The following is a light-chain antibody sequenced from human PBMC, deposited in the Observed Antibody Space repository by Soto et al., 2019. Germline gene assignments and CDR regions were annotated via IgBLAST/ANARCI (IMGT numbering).Light chain of an antibody. CDR1: QSVSYW. CDR2: DAS. J-gene: IGKJ3*01. V-gene: IGKV1-5*01. Sequence: DIHMTQSPSTLSASVGDRVTITCRPSQSVSYWLAWYQQKPGKAPKLLIHDASSLESGVPSRFRGGGSGQEFTLTISGLQPDDLATYYCQQYGFSFGPGTKVEMK. CDR3: QQYGFS.